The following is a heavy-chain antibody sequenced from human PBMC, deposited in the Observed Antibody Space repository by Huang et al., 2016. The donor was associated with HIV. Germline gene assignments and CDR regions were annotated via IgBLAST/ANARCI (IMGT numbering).Heavy chain of an antibody. CDR1: GGSVSSTNYY. D-gene: IGHD3-10*01. CDR3: ARPPGSGILGGWFDP. CDR2: ISYTGST. J-gene: IGHJ5*02. Sequence: QLQLQESGPGLVKPSEILSLTCTVSGGSVSSTNYYWGWIRQPPGKGLEWIGPISYTGSTYYNPSLKGRVTISVDTSKNQFYRKVTSVTAADTALYYCARPPGSGILGGWFDPWGQGALVTVSS. V-gene: IGHV4-39*01.